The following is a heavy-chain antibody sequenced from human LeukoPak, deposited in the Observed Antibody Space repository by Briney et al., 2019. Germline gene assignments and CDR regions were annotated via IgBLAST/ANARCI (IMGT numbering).Heavy chain of an antibody. D-gene: IGHD4-11*01. CDR1: GFRFTSHA. J-gene: IGHJ4*02. CDR2: ISGSGGST. Sequence: GSLRLSCAASGFRFTSHAMIWIRQVPGKGREWVAGISGSGGSTYYSDPVKGRFTISRDTSDNTLHLDMSTLTTDDTAVYFCAKLGAYRVYSFIDFWGQGIPVTVSS. V-gene: IGHV3-23*01. CDR3: AKLGAYRVYSFIDF.